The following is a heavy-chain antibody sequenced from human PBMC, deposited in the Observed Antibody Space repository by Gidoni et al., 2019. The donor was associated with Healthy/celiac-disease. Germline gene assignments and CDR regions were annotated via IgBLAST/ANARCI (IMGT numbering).Heavy chain of an antibody. Sequence: QITLKESGPTLVKPTQTLPLTCTFTGFSLSTSGVGVGWIRQPPGKALEWLALIYWNDDKRYSPSLKSRLTITKDTSKNQVVLTMTNMDPVDTATYYCAHKGDYYYGMDVWGQGTTVTVSS. CDR1: GFSLSTSGVG. CDR3: AHKGDYYYGMDV. CDR2: IYWNDDK. J-gene: IGHJ6*02. D-gene: IGHD3-16*01. V-gene: IGHV2-5*01.